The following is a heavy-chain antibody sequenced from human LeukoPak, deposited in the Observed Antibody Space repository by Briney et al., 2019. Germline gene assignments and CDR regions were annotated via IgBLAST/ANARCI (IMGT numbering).Heavy chain of an antibody. V-gene: IGHV3-48*04. CDR1: GFTFSSYG. Sequence: GGSLRLSCAASGFTFSSYGMTWVRQAPGQGLEWVSYISSSSSTIYYADSVKGRFTISRDNAKNTLYLQMNSLRAEDTAVYYCARDWFHAIDYWGQGTLVTVSS. CDR2: ISSSSSTI. D-gene: IGHD2/OR15-2a*01. CDR3: ARDWFHAIDY. J-gene: IGHJ4*02.